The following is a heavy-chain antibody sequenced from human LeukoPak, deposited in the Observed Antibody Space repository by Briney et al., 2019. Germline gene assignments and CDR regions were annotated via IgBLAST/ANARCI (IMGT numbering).Heavy chain of an antibody. Sequence: PGGSLRLSCAASAFTFSSYSMNWVRQAPGKGLEWVSSISSSSSYIYYADSVKSRFTISRDNAKNSLYLQMNSLRAEDTAVYYCARENLQLGFGYWGQGTLVTVSS. J-gene: IGHJ4*02. V-gene: IGHV3-21*01. D-gene: IGHD5-18*01. CDR2: ISSSSSYI. CDR3: ARENLQLGFGY. CDR1: AFTFSSYS.